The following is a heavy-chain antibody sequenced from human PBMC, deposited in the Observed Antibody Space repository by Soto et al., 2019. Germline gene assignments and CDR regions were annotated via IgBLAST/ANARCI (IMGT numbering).Heavy chain of an antibody. CDR3: ARDKEGYCSGGSCYSGPSYYYYYMDV. V-gene: IGHV1-69*02. Sequence: ASVKVSCKASGGTFSSYTISWVRQAPGQGLEWMGRIIPILGIANYAQKFQGRVTITADKSTSTAYMELSSLRSEDTAVYYCARDKEGYCSGGSCYSGPSYYYYYMDVWGKGTTVTASS. J-gene: IGHJ6*03. CDR1: GGTFSSYT. D-gene: IGHD2-15*01. CDR2: IIPILGIA.